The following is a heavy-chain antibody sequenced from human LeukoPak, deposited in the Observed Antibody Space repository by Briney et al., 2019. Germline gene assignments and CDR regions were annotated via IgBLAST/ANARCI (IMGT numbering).Heavy chain of an antibody. CDR3: AEKGGKPQRKADAFDI. J-gene: IGHJ3*02. CDR2: IVVGSGNT. Sequence: ASVKVSCKASGFTFTSSAVQWVRQARGQRLEWIGWIVVGSGNTNYAQKFQERVTITRDMSTSTAYMELSSLRSEDTAVYYCAEKGGKPQRKADAFDIWGQGTLVTVSS. D-gene: IGHD1-14*01. V-gene: IGHV1-58*01. CDR1: GFTFTSSA.